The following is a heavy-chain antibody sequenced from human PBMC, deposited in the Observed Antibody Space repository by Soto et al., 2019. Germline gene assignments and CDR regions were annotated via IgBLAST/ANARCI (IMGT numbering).Heavy chain of an antibody. CDR3: ARLRTDYYDSSGYPVWDY. J-gene: IGHJ4*02. CDR2: IDPSDSYT. Sequence: PGESLKISCKGSGYSFTSYWISWVRQMPVKGLEWMGRIDPSDSYTNYSPSFQGHVTISADKSISTAYLQWSSLKASDTAMYYCARLRTDYYDSSGYPVWDYWGQGTLVTVST. D-gene: IGHD3-22*01. V-gene: IGHV5-10-1*01. CDR1: GYSFTSYW.